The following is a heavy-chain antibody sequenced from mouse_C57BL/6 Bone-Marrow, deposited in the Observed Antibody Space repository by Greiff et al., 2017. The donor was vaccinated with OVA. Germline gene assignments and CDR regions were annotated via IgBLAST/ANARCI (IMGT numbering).Heavy chain of an antibody. CDR3: AISEDSSGYGYFDY. CDR1: GYPFTSYW. Sequence: QLQLKQPGAELVKPGASVKLSCKASGYPFTSYWLHWVRRRPGRGLDWFGRIDPTSGGTTYTEKFKSKATLPVDKPSSTAYMQRSSLTSEDSAVYEGAISEDSSGYGYFDYWGQGTTLTVSS. D-gene: IGHD3-2*02. J-gene: IGHJ2*01. V-gene: IGHV1-72*01. CDR2: IDPTSGGT.